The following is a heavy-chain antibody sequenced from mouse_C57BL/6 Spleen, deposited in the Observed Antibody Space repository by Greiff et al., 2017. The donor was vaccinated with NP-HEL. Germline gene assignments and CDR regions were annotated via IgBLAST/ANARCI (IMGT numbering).Heavy chain of an antibody. CDR3: ARQLRLWYYCDY. CDR1: GYTFTSYW. Sequence: VQLQQPGAELVMPGASVKLSCKASGYTFTSYWMHWVKQRPGQGLEWIGEIDPSDSYTNYNQKFKGKSTLTVDKSSSTAYMQLSSLTSEDSAVYYCARQLRLWYYCDYWGQGTTLTVSS. J-gene: IGHJ2*01. CDR2: IDPSDSYT. V-gene: IGHV1-69*01. D-gene: IGHD3-2*02.